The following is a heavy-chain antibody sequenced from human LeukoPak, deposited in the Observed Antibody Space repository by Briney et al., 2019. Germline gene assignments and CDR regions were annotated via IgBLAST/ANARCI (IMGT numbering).Heavy chain of an antibody. V-gene: IGHV1-3*01. CDR3: ARDLSWTALNAFDI. Sequence: ASVKVSCKASGYTFTSYAMHWVRQAPGQRHEWMGWINAGNGNTKYSQKFQGRVTITRDTSASTAYMELSSLRSEDTAVYYCARDLSWTALNAFDIWGQGTMVTVSS. D-gene: IGHD6-13*01. CDR1: GYTFTSYA. J-gene: IGHJ3*02. CDR2: INAGNGNT.